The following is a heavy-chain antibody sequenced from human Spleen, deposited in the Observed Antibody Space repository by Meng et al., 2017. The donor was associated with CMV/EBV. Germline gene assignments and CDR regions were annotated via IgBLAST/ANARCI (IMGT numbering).Heavy chain of an antibody. CDR1: GFTFSNSD. Sequence: GGSLRLSCAASGFTFSNSDMNWVRQAPGKGLEWVSGVSWNGSRTHYADSVKGRFIISRDNSRNFLYQQMNSLRAEDTAVYYCARDRGYGYNSRFDYWGQGTLVTVSS. D-gene: IGHD5-24*01. CDR2: VSWNGSRT. V-gene: IGHV3-19*01. CDR3: ARDRGYGYNSRFDY. J-gene: IGHJ4*02.